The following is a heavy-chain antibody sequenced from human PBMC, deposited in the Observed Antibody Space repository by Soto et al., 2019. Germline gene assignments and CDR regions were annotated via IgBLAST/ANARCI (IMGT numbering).Heavy chain of an antibody. J-gene: IGHJ5*02. CDR3: ARQFPTLNWFDP. CDR2: IKQDGSEK. V-gene: IGHV3-7*01. CDR1: GFTFSSYW. Sequence: EVQLVESGGGLVQPGGSLRLSCAASGFTFSSYWMSWVRQAPGKGLEWVANIKQDGSEKYYVDSVKGRFTISRDNAKNSVYLQMKSLRDEDTALYYCARQFPTLNWFDPWGQGTLVTVSS.